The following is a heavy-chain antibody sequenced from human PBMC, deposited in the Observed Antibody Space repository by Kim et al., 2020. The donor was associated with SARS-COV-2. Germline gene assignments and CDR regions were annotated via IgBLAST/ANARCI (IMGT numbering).Heavy chain of an antibody. V-gene: IGHV3-43*02. CDR2: ISGDGDST. CDR3: AKDIGYYGSGSSSMDV. CDR1: GFNFRDHG. Sequence: GGSLRLSCVASGFNFRDHGMHWVRQAPGKGLEWVSLISGDGDSTCYADFVKGRFTISRDNSRNSLYLQMNSLRREDTALYYCAKDIGYYGSGSSSMDVWGRGTTVTVSS. D-gene: IGHD3-10*01. J-gene: IGHJ6*01.